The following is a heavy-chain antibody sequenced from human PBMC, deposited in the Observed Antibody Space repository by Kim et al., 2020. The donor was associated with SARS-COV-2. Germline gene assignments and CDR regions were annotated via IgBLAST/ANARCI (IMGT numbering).Heavy chain of an antibody. CDR3: ARLDVVVVPAAATFDY. CDR2: IKQDESEK. J-gene: IGHJ4*02. D-gene: IGHD2-2*03. V-gene: IGHV3-7*01. CDR1: GFTFSSYW. Sequence: GGSLRLSCAASGFTFSSYWMSWVRQAPGKGLEWVANIKQDESEKYYVDSVKGRFTISRDNAKNSLHLQMNSLRAEDPAVYYCARLDVVVVPAAATFDYWGQGNLVTVSS.